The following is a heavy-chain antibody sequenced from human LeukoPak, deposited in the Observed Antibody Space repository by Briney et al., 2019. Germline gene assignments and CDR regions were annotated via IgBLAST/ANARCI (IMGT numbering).Heavy chain of an antibody. J-gene: IGHJ3*02. V-gene: IGHV4-4*07. CDR1: GVSISRYY. CDR3: ARGSSDAFDI. CDR2: IYNSGST. Sequence: KPSETLSLTCTVSGVSISRYYWACIRQPAGKELEWIGRIYNSGSTNYNPSLKSRVTMSVDTSKNQFSLNLSSVTAADTAVYFCARGSSDAFDIWGQGTMVTVSS.